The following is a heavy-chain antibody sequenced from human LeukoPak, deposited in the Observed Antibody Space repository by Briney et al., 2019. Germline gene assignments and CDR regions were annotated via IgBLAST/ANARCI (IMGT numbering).Heavy chain of an antibody. Sequence: PGGSLRLSCAASGLTFSSYWMHWVRQAPGKGLVWVSRINSDGSSTSYADSVKGRFTISRDNAKNTLYLQMNSLRAEDTAVYYCARDAVGDNWFDPWGQGTLVTVSS. CDR1: GLTFSSYW. CDR2: INSDGSST. D-gene: IGHD2-15*01. J-gene: IGHJ5*02. V-gene: IGHV3-74*01. CDR3: ARDAVGDNWFDP.